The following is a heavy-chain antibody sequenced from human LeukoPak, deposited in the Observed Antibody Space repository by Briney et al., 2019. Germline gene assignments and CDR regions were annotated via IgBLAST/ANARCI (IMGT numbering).Heavy chain of an antibody. J-gene: IGHJ4*02. CDR3: ASRKLGNDY. CDR1: GGSFSGYY. V-gene: IGHV4-34*01. CDR2: INHSGST. Sequence: PSETLSLTCAVYGGSFSGYYWSWIRQPPGKGLEWIGEINHSGSTNYNPSLKSRVTISVDTSKNQCSLKLSSVTAADTAVYYCASRKLGNDYWGQGTLVTVSS. D-gene: IGHD7-27*01.